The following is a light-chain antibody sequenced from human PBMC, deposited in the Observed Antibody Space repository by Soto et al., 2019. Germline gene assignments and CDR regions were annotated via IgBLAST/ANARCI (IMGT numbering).Light chain of an antibody. V-gene: IGKV1-39*01. Sequence: QMAQSPASLSASIEARVTLTCRASQGISTDLNWYQQKPGKAPKLLIYTTSSLQSGVPSRFSGSGSETDFTLTISSLQPEDFATYSCQQSYNTTWTFGQGTKVDIK. J-gene: IGKJ1*01. CDR1: QGISTD. CDR3: QQSYNTTWT. CDR2: TTS.